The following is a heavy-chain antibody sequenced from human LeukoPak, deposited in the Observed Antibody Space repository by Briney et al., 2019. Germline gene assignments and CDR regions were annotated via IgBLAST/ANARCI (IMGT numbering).Heavy chain of an antibody. CDR3: AKDVRSDYFDY. V-gene: IGHV3-21*01. CDR1: GFTFRSFS. CDR2: ISSSGRYM. J-gene: IGHJ4*02. Sequence: GGSLRLSCAASGFTFRSFSMNWVRQAPGKGLEWVSAISSSGRYMYYTDSVKGRFTISRDNANNSLYLQMDSLRAEDTAVYYCAKDVRSDYFDYWGQGTLVTVSS.